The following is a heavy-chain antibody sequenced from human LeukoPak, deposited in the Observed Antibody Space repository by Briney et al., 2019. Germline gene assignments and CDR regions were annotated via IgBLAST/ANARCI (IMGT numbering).Heavy chain of an antibody. D-gene: IGHD3-9*01. J-gene: IGHJ6*02. CDR3: ARQRYDILTGYYYGMDV. Sequence: WIGWVRQPPGKGLEWIGEIYHSGSTNYNPSLKSRVSISVDKSKNQFSLKLGSVTAADTAVYYCARQRYDILTGYYYGMDVWGQGTTVTVSS. CDR2: IYHSGST. V-gene: IGHV4-4*02. CDR1: W.